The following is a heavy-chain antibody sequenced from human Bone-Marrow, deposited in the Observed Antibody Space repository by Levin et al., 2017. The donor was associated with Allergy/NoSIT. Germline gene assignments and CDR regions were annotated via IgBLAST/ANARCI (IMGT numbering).Heavy chain of an antibody. Sequence: AGGSLRLSCKASGYTFSSYVISWVRQVPGQGLEWMGWSSAYNGRTKYVQNFEDRVNMTTDRSTSTAYMELRSLGSGDTAVYYCARENYDTSGQRLHFDSWGQGTLVTVSS. V-gene: IGHV1-18*01. CDR1: GYTFSSYV. J-gene: IGHJ4*02. D-gene: IGHD3-22*01. CDR3: ARENYDTSGQRLHFDS. CDR2: SSAYNGRT.